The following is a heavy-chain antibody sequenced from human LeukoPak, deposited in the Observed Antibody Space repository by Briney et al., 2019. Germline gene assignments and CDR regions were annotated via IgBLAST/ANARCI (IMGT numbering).Heavy chain of an antibody. J-gene: IGHJ5*02. CDR3: ARVDPSHYYGSSAVRDP. V-gene: IGHV1-18*01. CDR2: ISAYNGNT. D-gene: IGHD3-10*01. CDR1: GYTFTSYG. Sequence: GASVKVSCKASGYTFTSYGISWVRQAPGQGLEWMGWISAYNGNTNYAQKLQGRVTMTTDTSTSTAYMELRSLRSDDTAVYYCARVDPSHYYGSSAVRDPWGQGTLVTVSS.